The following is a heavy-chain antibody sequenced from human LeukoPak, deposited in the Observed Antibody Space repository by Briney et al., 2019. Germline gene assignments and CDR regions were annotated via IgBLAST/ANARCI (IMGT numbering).Heavy chain of an antibody. CDR1: GFAVSSYW. Sequence: GGSLRLSCAASGFAVSSYWMHLVRQAPGKGLVWVSRINRDGSRIDHADSVRGRLTVSRDNAKNTLYLQMNSLGVEDTAVYYCVRDFVGPDEYWGQGTQVTVSS. J-gene: IGHJ4*02. D-gene: IGHD2-21*01. CDR2: INRDGSRI. V-gene: IGHV3-74*01. CDR3: VRDFVGPDEY.